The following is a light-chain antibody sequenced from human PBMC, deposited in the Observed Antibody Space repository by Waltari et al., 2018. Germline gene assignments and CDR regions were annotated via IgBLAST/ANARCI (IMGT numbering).Light chain of an antibody. CDR2: WAS. J-gene: IGKJ1*01. V-gene: IGKV4-1*01. Sequence: DIVMTQSPDSLAVSLGERATINCKSSQSVLYSSNNNNYLAWYQQIPGQPPKLLIYWASTREYGVPDRFSGSGSGTDFTLTISSLQAEDVAVYYCQQYYSPPWTFGQGTKVEIK. CDR3: QQYYSPPWT. CDR1: QSVLYSSNNNNY.